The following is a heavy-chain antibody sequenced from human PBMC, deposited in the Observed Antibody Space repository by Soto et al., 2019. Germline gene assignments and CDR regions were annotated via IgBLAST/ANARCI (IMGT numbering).Heavy chain of an antibody. CDR2: ISSSSSYI. V-gene: IGHV3-21*01. D-gene: IGHD6-13*01. CDR1: GFTFSSYS. CDR3: ASLGVVQQQLVLHAP. J-gene: IGHJ5*02. Sequence: PGGSLRLSCAASGFTFSSYSMNWVRQAPGKGLEWVSSISSSSSYIYYADSVKGRFTISRDNAKNSLYLQMNSLRAEDTAVYYCASLGVVQQQLVLHAPWGQGTLVTVSS.